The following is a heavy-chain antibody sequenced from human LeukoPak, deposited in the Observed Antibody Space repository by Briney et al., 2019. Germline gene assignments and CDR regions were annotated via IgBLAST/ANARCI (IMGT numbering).Heavy chain of an antibody. Sequence: ASVKVSCKASGYTFTSYGISWVRQAPGQGLEWMGWISAYNGNTNYAQKLQGRVTMTTDTSTCTAYMELRSLRSDDTAVYYCARVGTIFGVVIMGTQVWFDPWGQGTLVTVSS. J-gene: IGHJ5*02. D-gene: IGHD3-3*01. V-gene: IGHV1-18*01. CDR2: ISAYNGNT. CDR1: GYTFTSYG. CDR3: ARVGTIFGVVIMGTQVWFDP.